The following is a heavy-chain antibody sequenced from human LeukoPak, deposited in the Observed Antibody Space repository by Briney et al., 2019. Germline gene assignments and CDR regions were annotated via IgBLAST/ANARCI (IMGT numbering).Heavy chain of an antibody. CDR3: AKDLLVVPIPTYFDY. J-gene: IGHJ4*02. CDR2: ISGSGGST. V-gene: IGHV3-23*01. Sequence: RPGGSLRLSCAASGFTFSSYAMSWVRQAPGKGLEWVSAISGSGGSTYYADSVKGRFTISRDNSKNTLYLQMNSLRAEDTAVYYCAKDLLVVPIPTYFDYWGQGTLVTVSS. D-gene: IGHD2-15*01. CDR1: GFTFSSYA.